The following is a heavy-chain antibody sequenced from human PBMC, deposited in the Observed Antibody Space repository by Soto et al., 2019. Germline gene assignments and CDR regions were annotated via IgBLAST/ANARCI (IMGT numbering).Heavy chain of an antibody. Sequence: GASVKVSCKASGYTFTSYGISWVRQAPGRGLEWMGWISAYNGNTNYAQKLQGRVTMTTDTSTSTAYMELRSLRSDDTAVYYCARGSQYDFWSGYSHYMDVWGKGTTVTVSS. CDR3: ARGSQYDFWSGYSHYMDV. CDR1: GYTFTSYG. D-gene: IGHD3-3*01. CDR2: ISAYNGNT. V-gene: IGHV1-18*01. J-gene: IGHJ6*03.